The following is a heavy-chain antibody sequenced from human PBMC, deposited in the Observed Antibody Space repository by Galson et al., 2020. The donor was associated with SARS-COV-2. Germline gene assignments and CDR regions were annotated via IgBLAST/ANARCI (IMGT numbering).Heavy chain of an antibody. CDR2: LYYGGKT. D-gene: IGHD3-10*01. Sequence: ASETLSLTCTVSGGSINNWSWIRQSPEKGLEWIGYLYYGGKTNYNPSLESRVTISVDTSKNQFSLKLSSVTAADTAVYYCARLPVVRGVDSWGQGILVTVSS. CDR3: ARLPVVRGVDS. CDR1: GGSINN. J-gene: IGHJ4*02. V-gene: IGHV4-59*01.